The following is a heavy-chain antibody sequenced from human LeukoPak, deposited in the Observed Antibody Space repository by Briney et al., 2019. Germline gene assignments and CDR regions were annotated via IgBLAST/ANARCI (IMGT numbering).Heavy chain of an antibody. J-gene: IGHJ4*02. CDR1: GGSFSGYY. CDR2: TNHSGST. V-gene: IGHV4-34*01. CDR3: ASRLGYYDSSGYYY. Sequence: SETLSLTCAVYGGSFSGYYWSWIRQPPGKGLEWIGETNHSGSTNYNPSLKSRVTISVDTSKNQFSLKLSSVTAADTAVYYCASRLGYYDSSGYYYWGQGTLVTVSS. D-gene: IGHD3-22*01.